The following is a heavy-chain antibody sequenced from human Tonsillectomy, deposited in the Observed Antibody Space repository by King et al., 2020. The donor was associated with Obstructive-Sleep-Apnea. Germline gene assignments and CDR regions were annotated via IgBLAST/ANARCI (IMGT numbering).Heavy chain of an antibody. CDR3: AKDCGDYYDSSGYYYVVGRPDY. Sequence: VQLVESGGGVVQPGRSLRLSCAASGFTFSSYGMHWVRQAPGKGLEWVAVISYDGSNKYYADSVKGRFTISRDNSKNTLYLELNSLRAEDTAVYYCAKDCGDYYDSSGYYYVVGRPDYWGQGTLVTVSS. CDR1: GFTFSSYG. D-gene: IGHD3-22*01. CDR2: ISYDGSNK. J-gene: IGHJ4*02. V-gene: IGHV3-30*18.